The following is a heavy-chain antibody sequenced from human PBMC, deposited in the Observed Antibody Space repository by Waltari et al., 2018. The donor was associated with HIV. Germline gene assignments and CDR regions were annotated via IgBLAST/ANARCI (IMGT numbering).Heavy chain of an antibody. V-gene: IGHV4-34*01. CDR3: ARGEGIQLWSLANWFDP. Sequence: QVQLQQWGAGLLKPSETLSLTCAVYGGSFSGYYWSWIRQPPGKGLEWIGEINHSGSTNYNPSLKSRVTISVDTSKNQFSLKLSSVTAADTAVYYCARGEGIQLWSLANWFDPWGQGTLVTVSS. CDR1: GGSFSGYY. CDR2: INHSGST. D-gene: IGHD5-18*01. J-gene: IGHJ5*02.